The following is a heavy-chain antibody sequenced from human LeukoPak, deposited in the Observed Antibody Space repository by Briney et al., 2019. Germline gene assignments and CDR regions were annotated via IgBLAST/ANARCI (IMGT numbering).Heavy chain of an antibody. Sequence: SVKVSCKASGGTFSSYAISWVRQAPGQGLEWMGGIIPIFGTANYAQKFQGRVTITADESTSTAYMGLSSLRSEDTAVYYCAGGPYYYDSSGYNVFDYWGQGTLVTVSS. D-gene: IGHD3-22*01. CDR1: GGTFSSYA. CDR2: IIPIFGTA. CDR3: AGGPYYYDSSGYNVFDY. V-gene: IGHV1-69*13. J-gene: IGHJ4*02.